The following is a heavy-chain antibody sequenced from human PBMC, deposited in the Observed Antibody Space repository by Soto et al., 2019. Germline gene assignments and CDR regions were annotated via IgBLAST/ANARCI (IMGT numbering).Heavy chain of an antibody. Sequence: GGSLRLSCAASGFTFSSYAMSWVRQAPGKGLEWVSAISGSGGSTYYADSVKGRFTISRDNSKNTLYLQMNSLRAEDTAVYYCAKIGLWDYYGSGDPYYFDYWGQGTLVTVSS. J-gene: IGHJ4*02. CDR2: ISGSGGST. D-gene: IGHD3-10*01. CDR3: AKIGLWDYYGSGDPYYFDY. CDR1: GFTFSSYA. V-gene: IGHV3-23*01.